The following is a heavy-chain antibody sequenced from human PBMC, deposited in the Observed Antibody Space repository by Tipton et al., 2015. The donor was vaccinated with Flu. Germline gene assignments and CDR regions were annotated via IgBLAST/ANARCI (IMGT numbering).Heavy chain of an antibody. CDR2: IYYSGST. V-gene: IGHV4-61*01. CDR1: GGSVSSGSYY. Sequence: LRLSCTVSGGSVSSGSYYWSWIRQPPGKGLEWIGYIYYSGSTNYNPSLKSRVTISVDTSKNQFSLKLSSVTAADTAVYYCARDSDSGWRSGGLDYWGQGTLVTVSS. CDR3: ARDSDSGWRSGGLDY. J-gene: IGHJ4*02. D-gene: IGHD6-19*01.